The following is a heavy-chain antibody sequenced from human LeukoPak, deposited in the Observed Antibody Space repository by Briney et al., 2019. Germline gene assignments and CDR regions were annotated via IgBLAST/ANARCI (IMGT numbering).Heavy chain of an antibody. Sequence: PGRSLRLSCAASGFTFSSQGMHWVRQAPGKGLEWVAVIWYDGSKKHYADSVKGRFTISRDNAKNSLYLQMNSLRAEDTAVYYCARRGQQLEFWGQGTLVTVSS. CDR2: IWYDGSKK. V-gene: IGHV3-33*03. CDR3: ARRGQQLEF. J-gene: IGHJ4*02. CDR1: GFTFSSQG. D-gene: IGHD6-13*01.